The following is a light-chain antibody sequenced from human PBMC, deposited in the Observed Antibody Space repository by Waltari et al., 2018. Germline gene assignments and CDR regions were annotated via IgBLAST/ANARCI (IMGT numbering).Light chain of an antibody. J-gene: IGKJ2*01. CDR3: QQGYSSPPYT. V-gene: IGKV1-39*01. Sequence: DIQMTQSPSTLAASVGDRVTITCRASQSISTYLNWYQQKPGKAPSLLIFAATSLQSGVPSRFSGSGSGTEFTLTINNLQPEDLATYYCQQGYSSPPYTFGQGTKLLI. CDR2: AAT. CDR1: QSISTY.